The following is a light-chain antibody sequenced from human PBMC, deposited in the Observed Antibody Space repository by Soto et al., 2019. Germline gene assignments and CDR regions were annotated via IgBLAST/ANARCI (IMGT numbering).Light chain of an antibody. CDR2: DAS. J-gene: IGKJ5*01. Sequence: TQSPATLSLTPGERVTLSCRASESVSTNLAWYQQKAGQAPRLLIYDASNRATGIPARFSGSGSGTDFTLTISRLEPEDFAVYYCQQYGSSPLFGQGTRLEIK. V-gene: IGKV3-20*01. CDR3: QQYGSSPL. CDR1: ESVSTN.